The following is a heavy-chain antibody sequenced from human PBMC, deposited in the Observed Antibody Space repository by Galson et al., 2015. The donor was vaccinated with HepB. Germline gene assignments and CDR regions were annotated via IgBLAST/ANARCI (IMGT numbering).Heavy chain of an antibody. V-gene: IGHV3-30-3*01. J-gene: IGHJ6*02. CDR2: ISYDGSNK. Sequence: LRLSCAASGFTFSSYAMHWVRQAPGKGLEWVAVISYDGSNKYYADSVKGRFTISRDNSKNTLYLQMNSLRAEDTAVYYCARGAIVGAIGYYYYGMDVWGQGTTVTVSS. CDR3: ARGAIVGAIGYYYYGMDV. D-gene: IGHD1-26*01. CDR1: GFTFSSYA.